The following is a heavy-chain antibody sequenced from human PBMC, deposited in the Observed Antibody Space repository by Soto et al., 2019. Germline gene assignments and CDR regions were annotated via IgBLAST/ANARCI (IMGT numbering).Heavy chain of an antibody. CDR3: ARQEWSPHYGMDV. CDR1: GGSISSSSYY. Sequence: SETLSLTCTVSGGSISSSSYYWGWIRQPPGKGLEWIGSIYYSGSTYYNPSLKSRVTISVDTSKNQFSLKLSSVTAADTAVYYCARQEWSPHYGMDVWGQGTTVTVSS. J-gene: IGHJ6*02. D-gene: IGHD3-3*01. CDR2: IYYSGST. V-gene: IGHV4-39*01.